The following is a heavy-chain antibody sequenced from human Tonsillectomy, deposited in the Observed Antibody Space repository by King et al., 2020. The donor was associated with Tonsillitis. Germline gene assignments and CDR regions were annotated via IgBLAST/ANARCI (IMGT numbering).Heavy chain of an antibody. J-gene: IGHJ4*02. D-gene: IGHD6-13*01. Sequence: VQLVESGGGLVRPGESLRLSCSASGFIFSNYAMHWVRQAPGKGLEIVSGISSKGGTTYYADSVKARFTISRDDSKNTLYLQMSSLRTDETAVYYCVKGRGGYTDYPPFCYWGQGTLVTVSS. CDR3: VKGRGGYTDYPPFCY. CDR1: GFIFSNYA. CDR2: ISSKGGTT. V-gene: IGHV3-64D*06.